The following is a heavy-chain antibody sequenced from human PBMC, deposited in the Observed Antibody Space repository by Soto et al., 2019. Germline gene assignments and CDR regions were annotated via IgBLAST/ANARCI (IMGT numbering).Heavy chain of an antibody. J-gene: IGHJ4*02. CDR3: ARGHGWVDY. CDR1: GGSISSYY. CDR2: TYYSGST. V-gene: IGHV4-59*08. Sequence: SETLSLTCTVSGGSISSYYWSWIRQPPGKGLEWIGYTYYSGSTNYNPSLKSRVTVSVDTSKNQFSLKLSSVTAADTAVYYCARGHGWVDYWGQGTLVTVSS. D-gene: IGHD6-19*01.